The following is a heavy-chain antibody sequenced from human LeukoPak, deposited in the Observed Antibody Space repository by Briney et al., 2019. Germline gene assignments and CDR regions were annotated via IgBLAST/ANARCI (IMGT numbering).Heavy chain of an antibody. CDR2: INHSGST. CDR1: GGSFSGYY. Sequence: SETLSLTCAVYGGSFSGYYWSWIRQPPGKGLEGIGEINHSGSTNYNPSLKSRLTISVDTSKNQFSLKLSSVTAADTAVYYCARWSYYDSSGYSFDYWGQGTLVTVSS. D-gene: IGHD3-22*01. V-gene: IGHV4-34*01. J-gene: IGHJ4*02. CDR3: ARWSYYDSSGYSFDY.